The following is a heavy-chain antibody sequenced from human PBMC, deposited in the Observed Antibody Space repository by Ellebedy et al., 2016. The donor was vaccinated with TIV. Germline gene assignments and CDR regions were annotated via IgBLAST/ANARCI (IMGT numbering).Heavy chain of an antibody. D-gene: IGHD6-19*01. CDR1: GYSFTSNW. CDR2: IYPGDSDT. V-gene: IGHV5-51*01. CDR3: ARGDRGSGWYWDK. J-gene: IGHJ4*02. Sequence: GESLKISCKGSGYSFTSNWIGWVRQMPGNGLEWMGYIYPGDSDTRYSPSFQGQVTISVDKSISTAYLPWSNLKASDTAIYYCARGDRGSGWYWDKWGQGTLVTVSS.